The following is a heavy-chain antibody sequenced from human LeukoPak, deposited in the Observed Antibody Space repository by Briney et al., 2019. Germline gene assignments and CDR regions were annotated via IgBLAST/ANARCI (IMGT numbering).Heavy chain of an antibody. V-gene: IGHV1-46*01. Sequence: GSARVSSMASGYTLSANYMHWVSEAPGQGRERRGLINPRGGSRIYAQKFQGRGTMTWDMSTSTVYMELSSLRSEDTAVYYCARDRKDDTSGYYYFDYWGRGSLVTVSS. CDR1: GYTLSANY. D-gene: IGHD3-22*01. CDR3: ARDRKDDTSGYYYFDY. J-gene: IGHJ4*02. CDR2: INPRGGSR.